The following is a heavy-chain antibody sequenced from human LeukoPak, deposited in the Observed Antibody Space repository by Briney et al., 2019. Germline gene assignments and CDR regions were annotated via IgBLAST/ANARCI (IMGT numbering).Heavy chain of an antibody. D-gene: IGHD5-12*01. Sequence: ASVKVSCKASGYTFTSYYMHWVRQAPRQGLEWMRIINPSGGSTSYAQKFQGRVTMTRDTSTSTVYMELSSLRSEDTAVYYCASLRGAYGSGDYFDYWGQGTLVTVSS. CDR1: GYTFTSYY. CDR2: INPSGGST. V-gene: IGHV1-46*01. J-gene: IGHJ4*02. CDR3: ASLRGAYGSGDYFDY.